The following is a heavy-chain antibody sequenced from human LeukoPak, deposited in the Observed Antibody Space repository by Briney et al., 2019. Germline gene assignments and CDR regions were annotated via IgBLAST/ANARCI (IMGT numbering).Heavy chain of an antibody. Sequence: GASVKVSCKASGYTFTNYAISWVRQAPGQGLEWVAGISGYNGNTDYAQKVKDRVTVTADTSTAYLEMRGLTSDDTAVYYCARDHGNFVGVRVGFDSWGQGTLVTVSS. V-gene: IGHV1-18*01. CDR3: ARDHGNFVGVRVGFDS. J-gene: IGHJ4*02. CDR1: GYTFTNYA. D-gene: IGHD3-22*01. CDR2: ISGYNGNT.